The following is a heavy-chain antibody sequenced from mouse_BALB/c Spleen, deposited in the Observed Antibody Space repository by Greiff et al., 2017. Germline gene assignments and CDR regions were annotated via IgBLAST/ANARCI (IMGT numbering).Heavy chain of an antibody. V-gene: IGHV1S81*02. CDR3: ASHYYGYVYVY. Sequence: QVQLQQPGAELVKPGASVKLSCKASGYTFTSYWMHWVKQRPGQGLEWIGEINPSNGRTNYNEKFKSKATLTVDKSSSTAYMQLSSLTSEDSAVYYCASHYYGYVYVYWGQGTSVTVSS. J-gene: IGHJ4*01. D-gene: IGHD1-2*01. CDR2: INPSNGRT. CDR1: GYTFTSYW.